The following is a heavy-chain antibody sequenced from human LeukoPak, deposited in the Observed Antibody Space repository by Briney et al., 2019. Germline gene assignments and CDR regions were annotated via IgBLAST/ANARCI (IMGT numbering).Heavy chain of an antibody. D-gene: IGHD6-13*01. CDR2: RSIYNGNT. Sequence: ASVKVSCKASGYDFINYGISWVRQAPGQGLEWMGWRSIYNGNTDYKLQGRVTMTTDTSTSTAYMEVRSLRSDDTAVYYCARGRGSSWSPPNDYWGQGTLVTVSS. CDR1: GYDFINYG. CDR3: ARGRGSSWSPPNDY. J-gene: IGHJ4*02. V-gene: IGHV1-18*01.